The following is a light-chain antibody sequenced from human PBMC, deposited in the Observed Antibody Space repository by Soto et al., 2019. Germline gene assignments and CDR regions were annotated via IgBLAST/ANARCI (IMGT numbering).Light chain of an antibody. CDR1: YSNIGAGYE. CDR2: GHN. Sequence: QSVLTQPPSESGAPGQRVTISCTGSYSNIGAGYEVHWYQQIPGTAPKLLISGHNNRPSGVPDRFFGSKSGTSASLTIIGLQAEDEADYYCQSYDSSLSGSGVFGGGIKLTVL. CDR3: QSYDSSLSGSGV. J-gene: IGLJ3*02. V-gene: IGLV1-40*01.